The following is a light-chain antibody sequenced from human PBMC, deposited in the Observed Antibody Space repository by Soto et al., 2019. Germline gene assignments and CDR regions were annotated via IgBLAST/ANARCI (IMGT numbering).Light chain of an antibody. CDR1: SSNIGAGYD. V-gene: IGLV1-40*01. CDR2: GNS. J-gene: IGLJ2*01. CDR3: HSYDSSLSGPVV. Sequence: QSVLTQPPSVSGAPGQRVTISCTGSSSNIGAGYDVHWYQQLPGTAPKLLIDGNSNRPSGVSDRFSGSKSVTSASLAITGLQAEDEADYYCHSYDSSLSGPVVFGGGTKLTVL.